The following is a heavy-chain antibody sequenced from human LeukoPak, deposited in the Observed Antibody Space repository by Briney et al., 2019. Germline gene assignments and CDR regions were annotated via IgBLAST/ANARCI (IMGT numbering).Heavy chain of an antibody. CDR3: AREGSTGHNFNWFDP. CDR1: GGTFSSYA. J-gene: IGHJ5*02. CDR2: IIPIFGTA. Sequence: ASVKVSCKASGGTFSSYAISWVRQAPGQGLEWMGGIIPIFGTANYAQKFQGRVTITTDESTSTAYMELSSLRSEDTAVYYCAREGSTGHNFNWFDPWGQGTLVTVSS. V-gene: IGHV1-69*05. D-gene: IGHD6-25*01.